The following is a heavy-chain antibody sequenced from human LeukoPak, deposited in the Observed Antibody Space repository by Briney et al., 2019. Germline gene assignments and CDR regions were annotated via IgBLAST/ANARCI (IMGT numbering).Heavy chain of an antibody. D-gene: IGHD2-2*01. V-gene: IGHV4-4*02. J-gene: IGHJ4*02. CDR1: GGFNNRSNW. CDR3: ARHDSTATGCPWGFDS. CDR2: IYHSWST. Sequence: SETVSLTCVVSGGFNNRSNWLSRVRPSPGKGLEWIGEIYHSWSTNYKSSLKSRVTISVDKSKNQFSLKLSTVTAADTAVYYCARHDSTATGCPWGFDSWGQGTLVTVSS.